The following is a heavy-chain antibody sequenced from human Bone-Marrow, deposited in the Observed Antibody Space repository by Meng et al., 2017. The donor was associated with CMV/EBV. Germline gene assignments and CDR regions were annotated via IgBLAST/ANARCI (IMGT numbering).Heavy chain of an antibody. CDR2: ITTSTDY. J-gene: IGHJ4*02. V-gene: IGHV3-21*01. CDR3: ARGLGLWYFDY. Sequence: RLSGAAAGFTFSSVTMTCVRQAPGKGLEWVSSITTSTDYYADSVKGRFTIPRDNAKNSLYLRMNSLRADDTAVYYCARGLGLWYFDYWGQGTLVTVSS. D-gene: IGHD3-16*01. CDR1: GFTFSSVT.